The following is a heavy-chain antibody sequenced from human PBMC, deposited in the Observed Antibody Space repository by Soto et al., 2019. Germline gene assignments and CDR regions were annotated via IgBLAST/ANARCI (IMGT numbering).Heavy chain of an antibody. Sequence: SETLSLTCIVSGDFISGYYWSWIRQPPGKGLEWIGYIYYSGGTNHNPSLKSRVTISVDTSKNQFSLKLGSVTAADTAVYYCARWFYYDSSGYPDYWGQGTLVTVYS. V-gene: IGHV4-59*01. D-gene: IGHD3-22*01. CDR2: IYYSGGT. CDR3: ARWFYYDSSGYPDY. CDR1: GDFISGYY. J-gene: IGHJ4*02.